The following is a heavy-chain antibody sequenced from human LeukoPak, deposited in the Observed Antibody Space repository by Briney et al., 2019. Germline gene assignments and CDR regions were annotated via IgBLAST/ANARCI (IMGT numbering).Heavy chain of an antibody. CDR3: AKSTSSSWSHQGY. CDR1: GLTVSSNY. J-gene: IGHJ4*02. D-gene: IGHD6-13*01. Sequence: PGGSLRLSCAASGLTVSSNYMSWVRQAPGKGLEWVSVIYSGGSTYYADSVKGRFTISRDNSKNTLYLQMNSLRAEDTAVYYCAKSTSSSWSHQGYWGQGTLVTVSS. V-gene: IGHV3-66*01. CDR2: IYSGGST.